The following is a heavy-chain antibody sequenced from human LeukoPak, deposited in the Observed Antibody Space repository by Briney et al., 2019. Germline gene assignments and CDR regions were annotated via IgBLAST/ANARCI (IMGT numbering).Heavy chain of an antibody. CDR3: AREISSGTDY. D-gene: IGHD3-3*01. J-gene: IGHJ4*02. CDR1: GFTFSHYA. V-gene: IGHV3-30-3*01. CDR2: ISYDGSHI. Sequence: GGSLRLSCAASGFTFSHYAMHWVRQAPGKGLEWVALISYDGSHIYYADSVKGRFTISRDNSKNTLYLQLNSLKAEDTALYYCAREISSGTDYWGQGTLVTVSS.